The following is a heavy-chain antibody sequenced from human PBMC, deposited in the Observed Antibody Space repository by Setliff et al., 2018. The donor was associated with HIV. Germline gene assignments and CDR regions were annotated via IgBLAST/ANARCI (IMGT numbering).Heavy chain of an antibody. Sequence: AGGSLRLSCAASGFTFSNYAIHWVRQAPGKGLEWVALIWYDGTNEYYADSVKGRFTISRDNSKNTLYLQMNSLRAEDTAVYYCAKVSISGYSGYDSPFDHWGQGTLVTVSS. CDR2: IWYDGTNE. CDR1: GFTFSNYA. J-gene: IGHJ4*02. V-gene: IGHV3-33*06. CDR3: AKVSISGYSGYDSPFDH. D-gene: IGHD5-12*01.